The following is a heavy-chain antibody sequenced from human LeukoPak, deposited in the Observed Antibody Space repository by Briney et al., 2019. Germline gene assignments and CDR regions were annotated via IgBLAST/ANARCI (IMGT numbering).Heavy chain of an antibody. V-gene: IGHV3-48*01. D-gene: IGHD5-18*01. J-gene: IGHJ6*03. Sequence: GGSLRLSCAASGFTFSSYSMNWVRQAPGKGLEWVSYISSSSSTIYYADSVKGRFTISRDNAKNSLYLQMNSLRAEDTAVYYCARGGYSYGYRDDYYYYMDVWGKGTTVTISS. CDR2: ISSSSSTI. CDR3: ARGGYSYGYRDDYYYYMDV. CDR1: GFTFSSYS.